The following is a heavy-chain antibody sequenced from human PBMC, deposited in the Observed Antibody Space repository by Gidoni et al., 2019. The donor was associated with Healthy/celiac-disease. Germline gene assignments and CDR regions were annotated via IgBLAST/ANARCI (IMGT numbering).Heavy chain of an antibody. CDR3: ASHGGAAAGRY. D-gene: IGHD6-13*01. J-gene: IGHJ4*02. CDR2: IIPILGIA. CDR1: GGTFSSYA. Sequence: QVQLVQAGAEVKKPGSSVKVSCKASGGTFSSYAISWVGQAPGQGLEWMGRIIPILGIANYAQKFQGRVTITADKSTSTAYMGLSSLRSEDTAVYYCASHGGAAAGRYWGQGTLVTVSS. V-gene: IGHV1-69*04.